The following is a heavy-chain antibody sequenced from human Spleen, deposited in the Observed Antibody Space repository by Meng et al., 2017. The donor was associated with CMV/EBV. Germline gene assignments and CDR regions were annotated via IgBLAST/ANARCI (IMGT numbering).Heavy chain of an antibody. CDR3: ARGYSSLSWFDP. J-gene: IGHJ5*02. D-gene: IGHD6-13*01. CDR1: GGSISRHY. Sequence: GSLRLSCTVSGGSISRHYWNWIRQAPGKGLEWIGFMYDSGITRYNPSLRSRVSISVDTSKNQFSLKLSSVTAADTAVYYCARGYSSLSWFDPWGQGTLVTVS. V-gene: IGHV4-59*11. CDR2: MYDSGIT.